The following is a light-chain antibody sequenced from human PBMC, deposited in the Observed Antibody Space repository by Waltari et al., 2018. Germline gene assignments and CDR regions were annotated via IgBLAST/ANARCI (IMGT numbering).Light chain of an antibody. CDR3: QHYSTYSWT. CDR2: KTS. J-gene: IGKJ1*01. V-gene: IGKV1-5*03. CDR1: QWVSSW. Sequence: TQMTQSPPTLSHSVRDRITMTSRASQWVSSWVAWFQQKPGKAPKLLIYKTSTLESGVPSRFSGSGSGTEFSLTSSSLQPDDFATYYCQHYSTYSWTFGQGTKLEIK.